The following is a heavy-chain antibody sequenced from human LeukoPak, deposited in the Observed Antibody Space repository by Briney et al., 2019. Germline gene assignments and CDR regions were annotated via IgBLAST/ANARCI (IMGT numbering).Heavy chain of an antibody. D-gene: IGHD2-21*02. V-gene: IGHV4-34*01. CDR3: ASRVVTAIRPGAFDI. CDR1: GGSFSGYF. CDR2: INDSEST. J-gene: IGHJ3*02. Sequence: ASETLSLTCAVYGGSFSGYFWSWIRQPPGKDLEWIGEINDSESTSYNPSLKSRVTISVDTSKNQFSLKLSSVTAADTAVYYCASRVVTAIRPGAFDIWGQGTMVTVSS.